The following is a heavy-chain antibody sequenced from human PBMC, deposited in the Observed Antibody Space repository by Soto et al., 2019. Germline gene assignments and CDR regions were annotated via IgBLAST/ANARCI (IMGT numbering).Heavy chain of an antibody. CDR3: ARVIRQQLVNYYFDY. V-gene: IGHV4-4*07. CDR2: IYTSGST. CDR1: GGAIISYY. D-gene: IGHD6-13*01. Sequence: TSETLSLTCTVSGGAIISYYCSLIRHPSVKGLEWIGRIYTSGSTNYNPSLKSRVTMSVDTSKNQFSLKLSSVTAADTAVYYCARVIRQQLVNYYFDYWGRGTLVTV. J-gene: IGHJ4*02.